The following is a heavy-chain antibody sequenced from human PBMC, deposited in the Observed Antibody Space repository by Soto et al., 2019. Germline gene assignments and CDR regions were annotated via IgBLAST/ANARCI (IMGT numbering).Heavy chain of an antibody. CDR1: GFTVTEIY. CDR2: IYNEFT. V-gene: IGHV3-66*01. J-gene: IGHJ3*02. CDR3: VREHRYCSGGSCSIMGDAFDI. D-gene: IGHD2-15*01. Sequence: EVQLVKSGGGLVQPGGSLRLSCVASGFTVTEIYMNWVRQAPGKGLEWVSVIYNEFTDYADSVRGRFSISTDSSKNALYLQMNSLRAEDSAVYYCVREHRYCSGGSCSIMGDAFDIWGQGTMVTVSS.